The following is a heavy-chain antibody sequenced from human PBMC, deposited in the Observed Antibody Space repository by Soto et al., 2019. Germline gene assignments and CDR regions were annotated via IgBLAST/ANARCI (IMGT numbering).Heavy chain of an antibody. CDR1: GGSMISYY. V-gene: IGHV4-59*01. J-gene: IGHJ4*02. CDR3: ARDNGYSYGYTLDH. CDR2: IYYAGST. Sequence: SETLSLTCTVSGGSMISYYWSWIRQPPGRGLEWIGFIYYAGSTKYNPSLNSRVTISVDTSKNQFSLKLSSVTAADTAVYYCARDNGYSYGYTLDHWGQGTLVNVSS. D-gene: IGHD5-18*01.